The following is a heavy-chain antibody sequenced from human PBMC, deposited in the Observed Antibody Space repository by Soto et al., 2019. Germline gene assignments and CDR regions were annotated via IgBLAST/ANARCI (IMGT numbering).Heavy chain of an antibody. V-gene: IGHV3-30-3*01. CDR1: GFTFSSYA. J-gene: IGHJ4*02. CDR2: ISYDGSNK. D-gene: IGHD3-22*01. CDR3: ARLRYYYDSSGYNPGAPDY. Sequence: PGGSLRLSCAASGFTFSSYAMHWVRQAPGKGLEWVAVISYDGSNKYYADSVKGRFTISRDNSKNTLYLQMNSLRAEDTAVYYCARLRYYYDSSGYNPGAPDYWGQGTLVTVSS.